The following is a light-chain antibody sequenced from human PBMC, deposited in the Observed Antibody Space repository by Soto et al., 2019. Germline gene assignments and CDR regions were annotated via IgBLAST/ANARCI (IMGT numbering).Light chain of an antibody. CDR3: HQYGSSSFT. CDR1: QRVSSSY. V-gene: IGKV3-20*01. CDR2: CAS. Sequence: EIVLTQSPGTLSLSPGERATLSCRARQRVSSSYLAWYQQKPGQAPRLLIYCASSRATGIPDRFSGSGSGTDFTLTISRLEPAAVALYYCHQYGSSSFTFGPGTKVDIK. J-gene: IGKJ3*01.